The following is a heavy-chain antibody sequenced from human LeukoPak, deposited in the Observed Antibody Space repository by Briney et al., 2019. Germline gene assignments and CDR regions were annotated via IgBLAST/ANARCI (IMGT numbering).Heavy chain of an antibody. V-gene: IGHV1-2*02. J-gene: IGHJ6*03. D-gene: IGHD2-2*01. CDR2: VIPNSGGT. CDR3: ATTPAAPPRFGAKGAYYYYYYMDV. CDR1: GYTFTGNY. Sequence: ASVKVSCKASGYTFTGNYMHWVRQAPGQGLEWMGWVIPNSGGTKYAQRFQGRVTMTRDTSISTAYMELSRLRSDDTAVYYCATTPAAPPRFGAKGAYYYYYYMDVWGKGTTVTVSS.